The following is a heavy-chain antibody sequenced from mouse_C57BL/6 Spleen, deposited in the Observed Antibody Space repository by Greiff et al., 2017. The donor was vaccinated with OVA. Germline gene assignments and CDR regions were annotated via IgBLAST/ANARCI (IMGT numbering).Heavy chain of an antibody. CDR1: GYTFTDYE. CDR3: TRTGGNYRYYAMDY. CDR2: IDPETGGT. Sequence: QVQLQQSGAELVRPGASVTLSCKASGYTFTDYEMHWVKQTPVHGLEWIGAIDPETGGTAYNQKFKGKAILTADKSSSTAYMELRSLTSEDSAVYYCTRTGGNYRYYAMDYWGQGTSVTVSS. D-gene: IGHD2-1*01. V-gene: IGHV1-15*01. J-gene: IGHJ4*01.